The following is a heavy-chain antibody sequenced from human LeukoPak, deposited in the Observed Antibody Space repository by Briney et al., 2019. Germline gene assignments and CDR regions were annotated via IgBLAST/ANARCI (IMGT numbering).Heavy chain of an antibody. V-gene: IGHV5-10-1*01. Sequence: GESLKISWKGSGYSFTSYWISWVRQMPGKGLEWIGRIDPSDSYTNYSPSFQGHVTISADKSISTAYLQWSSLKASDPAMYYCARLWCSGGSCYSRFDPWGQGTLVTVSS. CDR2: IDPSDSYT. CDR3: ARLWCSGGSCYSRFDP. J-gene: IGHJ5*02. CDR1: GYSFTSYW. D-gene: IGHD2-15*01.